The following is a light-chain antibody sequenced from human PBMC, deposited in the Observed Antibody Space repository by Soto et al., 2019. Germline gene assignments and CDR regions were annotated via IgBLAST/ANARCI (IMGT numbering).Light chain of an antibody. V-gene: IGKV4-1*01. J-gene: IGKJ1*01. Sequence: DIVMTQSPDSLAVSLGERATINCKSSQSVLYSADNKNYLAGYQQKPGQPPKLLIYWASTRESGVPDRFSGSGSGTDFALTISSLQAEDVAVYCCQQYYSTPWTFGQWTNVEI. CDR3: QQYYSTPWT. CDR2: WAS. CDR1: QSVLYSADNKNY.